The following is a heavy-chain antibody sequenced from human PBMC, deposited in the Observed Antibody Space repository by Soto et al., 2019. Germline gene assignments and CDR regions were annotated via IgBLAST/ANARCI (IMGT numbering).Heavy chain of an antibody. CDR2: VYHTGST. CDR3: ARRLFGSGWTLDS. J-gene: IGHJ4*02. Sequence: TLSLTCDVSGASITTYYWSWIRQAPGKGLEWIGNVYHTGSTDYNSSLRSRVTISVDTSKNQFSLNMNSVTAADTAVYYCARRLFGSGWTLDSWGQGALVAVSS. D-gene: IGHD6-19*01. V-gene: IGHV4-59*13. CDR1: GASITTYY.